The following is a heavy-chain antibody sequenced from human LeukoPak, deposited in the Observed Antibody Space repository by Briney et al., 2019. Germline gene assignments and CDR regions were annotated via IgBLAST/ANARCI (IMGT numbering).Heavy chain of an antibody. D-gene: IGHD1-26*01. CDR3: ARVSGSPGHYYYGMDV. CDR1: GFTFSDYY. Sequence: GGSLRLSCAASGFTFSDYYMSWIRQAPGKGLEGVSYISSSGSTVYYADSVKGRFTISRDNAKKSLYLQMNSLRDEDTAVYYCARVSGSPGHYYYGMDVWGQGTTVTVSS. J-gene: IGHJ6*02. CDR2: ISSSGSTV. V-gene: IGHV3-11*01.